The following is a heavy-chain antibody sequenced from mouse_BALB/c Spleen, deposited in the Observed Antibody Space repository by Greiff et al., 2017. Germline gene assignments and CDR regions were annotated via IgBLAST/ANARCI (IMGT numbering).Heavy chain of an antibody. CDR3: ARRANWDPFDY. D-gene: IGHD4-1*01. CDR1: GYSFTSYY. V-gene: IGHV1S135*01. Sequence: VQLKESGPELMKPGASVKISCKASGYSFTSYYMHWVKQSHGKSLEWIGYIDPFNGGTSYNQKFKGKATLTVDKSSSTAYMHLSSLTSEDSAVYYCARRANWDPFDYWGQGTTLTVSS. CDR2: IDPFNGGT. J-gene: IGHJ2*01.